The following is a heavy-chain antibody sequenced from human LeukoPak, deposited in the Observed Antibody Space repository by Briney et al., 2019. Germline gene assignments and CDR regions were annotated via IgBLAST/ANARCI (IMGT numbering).Heavy chain of an antibody. J-gene: IGHJ4*02. Sequence: SETLSLTCAVSGGSISSSNWWSWVRQPPGQGLAWIGEIYHSGSTNYNPSLKSRVTISVDKSKNQFSLKLSSVTAADTAVYYCAQRETDYYGSGSYYGYWGQGTLVTVSS. CDR2: IYHSGST. V-gene: IGHV4-4*02. CDR1: GGSISSSNW. D-gene: IGHD3-10*01. CDR3: AQRETDYYGSGSYYGY.